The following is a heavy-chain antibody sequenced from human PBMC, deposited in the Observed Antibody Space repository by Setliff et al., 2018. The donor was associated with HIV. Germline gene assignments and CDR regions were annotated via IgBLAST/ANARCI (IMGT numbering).Heavy chain of an antibody. Sequence: GGSLRLSCAASGFTFSSYSMNWVRQAPGKGLEWVSYISSSGSTIYYADSVKGRFTISRDNSKNALYLQMNSLRVEDTAVYFCATRGRAYYYDSSGYFDYWGQGALVTVSS. CDR2: ISSSGSTI. CDR3: ATRGRAYYYDSSGYFDY. D-gene: IGHD3-22*01. V-gene: IGHV3-48*01. J-gene: IGHJ4*02. CDR1: GFTFSSYS.